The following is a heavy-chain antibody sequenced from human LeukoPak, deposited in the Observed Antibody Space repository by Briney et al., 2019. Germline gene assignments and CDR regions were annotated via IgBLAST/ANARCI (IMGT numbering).Heavy chain of an antibody. CDR3: AGASMPFDAFDI. J-gene: IGHJ3*02. Sequence: RGESLKISCKGSGYSFTSYWIAWVRQMPGKGLEWMGIIYPGDSDTRYSPSFQGQVTISADKSISPAYLQWSSLKASDTAMYYCAGASMPFDAFDIWGQGTMVTVSS. D-gene: IGHD2-2*01. CDR1: GYSFTSYW. CDR2: IYPGDSDT. V-gene: IGHV5-51*01.